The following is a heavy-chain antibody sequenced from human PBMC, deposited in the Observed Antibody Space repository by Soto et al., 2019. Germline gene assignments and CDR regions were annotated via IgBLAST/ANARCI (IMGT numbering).Heavy chain of an antibody. Sequence: EVQLLESGGGSVQPGGALRLSCVASGFTFSTYAMSWVRQAPGKGLEWVSGIGGLSGGTDYADSMKGRLTISRNNSKNTLYLQMNSLSAEDTAVYFCAKVSILTESYHYYAMDVWGQGTTVTVSS. CDR2: IGGLSGGT. CDR1: GFTFSTYA. CDR3: AKVSILTESYHYYAMDV. J-gene: IGHJ6*02. V-gene: IGHV3-23*01. D-gene: IGHD3-9*01.